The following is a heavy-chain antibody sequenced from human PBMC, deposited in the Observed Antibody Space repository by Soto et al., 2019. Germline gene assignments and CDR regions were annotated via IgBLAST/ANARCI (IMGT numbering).Heavy chain of an antibody. Sequence: PGGSLRLSCAASGFTVSSNYMSWVRQAPGKGLEWVSVIYSGGSTYYADSVKGRFTISRGNSKNTLYLQMNSLRAEDTAVYYCAIAGYYDSSGYSYYYYYGMDAWGQGTTVTVSS. V-gene: IGHV3-53*01. CDR1: GFTVSSNY. D-gene: IGHD3-22*01. CDR2: IYSGGST. CDR3: AIAGYYDSSGYSYYYYYGMDA. J-gene: IGHJ6*02.